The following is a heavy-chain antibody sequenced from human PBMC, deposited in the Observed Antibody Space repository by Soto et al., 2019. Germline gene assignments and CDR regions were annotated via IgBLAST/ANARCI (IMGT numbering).Heavy chain of an antibody. V-gene: IGHV1-18*01. CDR3: ARDRVGATGDYYYYGMDF. CDR2: ISAYNGNT. Sequence: SVKVSCKASGYTFTSYVISWVRHAPGQGLEWMGWISAYNGNTNYAQKLQGRVTMTTDTSTSTAYMELRSLRSDDTAVYYCARDRVGATGDYYYYGMDFWGQGTTVTVSS. J-gene: IGHJ6*02. D-gene: IGHD1-26*01. CDR1: GYTFTSYV.